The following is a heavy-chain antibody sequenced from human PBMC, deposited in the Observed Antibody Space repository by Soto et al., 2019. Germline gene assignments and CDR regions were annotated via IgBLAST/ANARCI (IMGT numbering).Heavy chain of an antibody. V-gene: IGHV4-34*01. J-gene: IGHJ4*02. Sequence: SETLSVTCAVYGGSFIGYYWSWFRQPPWKGLEWIGEINHSGSTNYNPSLKSRVTISVDTSKNQFSLKLSSVTAADTAVYYCARGDNCRSNSYYRYHLDYSGQGTLVTVSS. CDR1: GGSFIGYY. CDR2: INHSGST. D-gene: IGHD2-2*01. CDR3: ARGDNCRSNSYYRYHLDY.